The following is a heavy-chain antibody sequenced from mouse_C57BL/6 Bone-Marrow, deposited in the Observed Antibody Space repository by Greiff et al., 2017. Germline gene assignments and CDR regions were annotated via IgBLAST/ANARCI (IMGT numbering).Heavy chain of an antibody. CDR3: ARWLLLHWYFDV. CDR2: INPNNGGT. J-gene: IGHJ1*03. V-gene: IGHV1-26*01. CDR1: GYTFTDYY. Sequence: EVQLQQSGPELVKPGASVKISCKASGYTFTDYYMNWVKQSHGKSLEWIGDINPNNGGTSYNQKFKGKATLTVDKSSSTAYMGLRSLTSEDSAVYYCARWLLLHWYFDVWGTGTTVTVSS. D-gene: IGHD2-3*01.